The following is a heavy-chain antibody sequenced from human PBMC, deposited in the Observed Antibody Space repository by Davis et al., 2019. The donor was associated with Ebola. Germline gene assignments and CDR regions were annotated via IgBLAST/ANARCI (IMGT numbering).Heavy chain of an antibody. CDR3: ARERVGHCSSTSCYTVGKYYYYYGMDV. D-gene: IGHD2-2*02. Sequence: MPGGSLRLSCTVSGGSISSYYWSWIRQPPGKGLEWIGCIYYSGSTNYNPSLKSRVTISVDTSKNQFSLKLSSVTAADTAVYYCARERVGHCSSTSCYTVGKYYYYYGMDVWGQGTTVTVSS. CDR2: IYYSGST. J-gene: IGHJ6*02. CDR1: GGSISSYY. V-gene: IGHV4-59*12.